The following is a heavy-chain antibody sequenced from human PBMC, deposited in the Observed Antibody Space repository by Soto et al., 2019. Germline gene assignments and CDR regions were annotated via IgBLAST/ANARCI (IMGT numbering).Heavy chain of an antibody. V-gene: IGHV1-18*01. CDR2: ISAYNGNT. Sequence: ASVKVSCKASGYTFTSYGISWVRQAPGQGLEWMGWISAYNGNTNYAQKLQGRVTMTTDTTTSTAYMELRSLRSDDTAVFFFARYMMTTVTTTAFDIWGQGTMVTVSS. CDR1: GYTFTSYG. CDR3: ARYMMTTVTTTAFDI. D-gene: IGHD4-17*01. J-gene: IGHJ3*02.